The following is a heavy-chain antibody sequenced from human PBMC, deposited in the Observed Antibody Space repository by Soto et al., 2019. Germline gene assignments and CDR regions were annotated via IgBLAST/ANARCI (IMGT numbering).Heavy chain of an antibody. Sequence: QVQLVQSGAEVKKPGSSVKVSCKASGGTFSSYAISWVRQAPGQGLEWMGGIIPIFGTANYAQKFQGRVTITADESTSTAYMELSSLRSEDTAVYYCARAGYDILTGYYRYYYYGMDVWGQETTVTVSS. D-gene: IGHD3-9*01. CDR2: IIPIFGTA. J-gene: IGHJ6*02. V-gene: IGHV1-69*01. CDR3: ARAGYDILTGYYRYYYYGMDV. CDR1: GGTFSSYA.